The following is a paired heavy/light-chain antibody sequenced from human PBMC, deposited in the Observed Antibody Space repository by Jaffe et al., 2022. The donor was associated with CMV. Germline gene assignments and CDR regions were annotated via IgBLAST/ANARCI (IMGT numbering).Light chain of an antibody. CDR1: SGSIASNY. CDR3: QSYDSSNGV. J-gene: IGLJ3*02. CDR2: EDN. V-gene: IGLV6-57*04. Sequence: NFMLTQPHSVSESPGKTVTISCTRSSGSIASNYVQWYQQRPGSAPTTVIYEDNQRPSGVPDRFSGSIDSSSNSASLTISGLKTEDEADYYCQSYDSSNGVFGGGTKLTVL.
Heavy chain of an antibody. CDR2: IKSKTDGGTT. V-gene: IGHV3-15*01. Sequence: EVQLVESGGGLVKPGGSLRLSCAASGFTFSNAWMSWVRQAPGKGLEWVGRIKSKTDGGTTDYAAPVKGRFTISRDDSKNTLYLQMNSLKTEDTAVYYCTTDEVVRGVIKVSDWFDPWGQGTLVTVSS. CDR1: GFTFSNAW. J-gene: IGHJ5*02. CDR3: TTDEVVRGVIKVSDWFDP. D-gene: IGHD3-10*01.